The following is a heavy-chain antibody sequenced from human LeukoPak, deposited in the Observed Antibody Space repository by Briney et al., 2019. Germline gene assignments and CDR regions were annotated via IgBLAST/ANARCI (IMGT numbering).Heavy chain of an antibody. J-gene: IGHJ4*02. CDR1: GYTLTELS. D-gene: IGHD3-22*01. V-gene: IGHV1-24*01. Sequence: ASVKVSCKVSGYTLTELSMHWVRQAPGKGLEWMGGFDPEDGETLHTQKFQGRVTMTEDTSTDTAYMELSSLRSEDTAVYYCAKDPVGYYYDSSGYPTHFDYWGQGTLVTVSS. CDR3: AKDPVGYYYDSSGYPTHFDY. CDR2: FDPEDGET.